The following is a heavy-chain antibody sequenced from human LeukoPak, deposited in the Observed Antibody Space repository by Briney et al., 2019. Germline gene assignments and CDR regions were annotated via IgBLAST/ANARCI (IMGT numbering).Heavy chain of an antibody. V-gene: IGHV4-4*07. CDR1: GGSISSYY. CDR2: IYTSGST. J-gene: IGHJ4*02. D-gene: IGHD3-22*01. CDR3: ARAMYYYDSSGYYYDY. Sequence: SETLSLTCTVSGGSISSYYWSWIRQPAGKGLEWIGRIYTSGSTNYNPSLKSRVTISVDKSKNQFSLKLSSVTAADTAVYYCARAMYYYDSSGYYYDYWGQGTLVTLSS.